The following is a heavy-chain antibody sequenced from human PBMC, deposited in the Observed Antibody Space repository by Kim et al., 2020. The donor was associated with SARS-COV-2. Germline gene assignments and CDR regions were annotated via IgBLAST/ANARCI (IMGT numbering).Heavy chain of an antibody. D-gene: IGHD3-22*01. Sequence: GGSLRLSCAASGFTFSSYGMHWVRQAPGKGLEWVAVIWYDGSNKYYADSVKGRFTISRDNSKNTLYLQMNSLRAEDTAVYYCAKLGYDSSGFIFDYWGQGTLVTVSS. CDR3: AKLGYDSSGFIFDY. V-gene: IGHV3-33*06. J-gene: IGHJ4*02. CDR2: IWYDGSNK. CDR1: GFTFSSYG.